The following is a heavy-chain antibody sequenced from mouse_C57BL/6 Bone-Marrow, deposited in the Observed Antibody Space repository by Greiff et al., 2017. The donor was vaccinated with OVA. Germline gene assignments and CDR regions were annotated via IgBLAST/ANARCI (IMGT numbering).Heavy chain of an antibody. CDR3: TWGARYFDV. V-gene: IGHV6-3*01. D-gene: IGHD3-1*01. J-gene: IGHJ1*03. CDR2: IRLKSDNYAT. Sequence: EVKVEESGGGLVQPGGSMKLSCVASGFTFSNYWMNWVRQSPEKGLEWVAQIRLKSDNYATHYAESVKGRFTISRDDSKSSVYLQMNNLRAEDTGIYYCTWGARYFDVWGTGTTVTVSS. CDR1: GFTFSNYW.